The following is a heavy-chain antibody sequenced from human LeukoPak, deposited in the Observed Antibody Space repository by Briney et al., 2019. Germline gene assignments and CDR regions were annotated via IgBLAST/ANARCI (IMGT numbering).Heavy chain of an antibody. J-gene: IGHJ4*02. D-gene: IGHD3-22*01. CDR3: ARESHSSGHAGTFDF. CDR1: GFTFSSYA. CDR2: ISHDESNK. V-gene: IGHV3-30*04. Sequence: GGSLRLSCAASGFTFSSYAMHWLRQAPGKRPEWVALISHDESNKDYADSVKGRFTVSRDTSKNTLYLQMNSLRAEDTAVYFCARESHSSGHAGTFDFWGQGTQVTVSS.